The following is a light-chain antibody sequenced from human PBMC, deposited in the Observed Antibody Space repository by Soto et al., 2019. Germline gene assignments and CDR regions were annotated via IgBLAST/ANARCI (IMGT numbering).Light chain of an antibody. CDR3: QQANSFPIT. V-gene: IGKV1-12*01. CDR2: GAS. J-gene: IGKJ5*01. CDR1: QGISSL. Sequence: DLQMTQSPSSVSASIGDRVTITCRASQGISSLLAWYQQKPGKAPKLLIYGASRLQSGVPSRFSGSGSGTEFTLTISRLQPEDFAIYYCQQANSFPITFGQGTRLEIK.